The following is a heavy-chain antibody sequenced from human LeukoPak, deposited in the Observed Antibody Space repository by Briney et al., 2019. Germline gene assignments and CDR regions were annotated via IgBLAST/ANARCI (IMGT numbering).Heavy chain of an antibody. D-gene: IGHD6-19*01. Sequence: GGSLRLSCAASGFTFSSYGMHWVRQAPGKGLEWVAVIWYDGSNKYYADSVKGRFTISRDNSKNTLYLQMNSLRAEGTAVYYCAREGVDGWHADWGQGTLVTVSS. J-gene: IGHJ4*02. CDR1: GFTFSSYG. CDR2: IWYDGSNK. V-gene: IGHV3-33*01. CDR3: AREGVDGWHAD.